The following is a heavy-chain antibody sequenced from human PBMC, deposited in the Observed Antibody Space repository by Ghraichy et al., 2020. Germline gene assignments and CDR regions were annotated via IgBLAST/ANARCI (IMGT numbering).Heavy chain of an antibody. CDR3: RYSSGWPGFDY. V-gene: IGHV3-15*01. D-gene: IGHD6-19*01. CDR1: GFTFSNAW. CDR2: IKSKTDGGTT. J-gene: IGHJ4*02. Sequence: GESLNISCAASGFTFSNAWMSWVRQAPGKGLEWVGRIKSKTDGGTTDYAAPVKGRFTISRDDSKNTLYLQMNSLKTEDTAVYYCRYSSGWPGFDYWGQGTLVTVSS.